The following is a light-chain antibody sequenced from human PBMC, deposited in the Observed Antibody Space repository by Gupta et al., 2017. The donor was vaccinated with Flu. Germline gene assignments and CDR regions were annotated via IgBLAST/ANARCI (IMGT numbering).Light chain of an antibody. Sequence: QSALTQPASVSGSPGQSSPISCTGTSSDVGGYNYVSWYQQHPGKAPKLMIYEVSNRPSGVSNRFSGSKSGNTASLSISGLQAENEADYYCSSYTSSSTPVFGGGTKLTVL. CDR2: EVS. CDR3: SSYTSSSTPV. V-gene: IGLV2-14*01. CDR1: SSDVGGYNY. J-gene: IGLJ2*01.